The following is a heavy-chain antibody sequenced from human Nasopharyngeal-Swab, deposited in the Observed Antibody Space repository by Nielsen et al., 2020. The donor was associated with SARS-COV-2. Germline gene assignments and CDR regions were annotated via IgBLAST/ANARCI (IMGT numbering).Heavy chain of an antibody. V-gene: IGHV3-49*03. CDR2: IRSKAYGGTT. J-gene: IGHJ6*02. CDR1: GFTFGDYA. Sequence: GESLKISCTASGFTFGDYAMSWFRQAPGKGLEWVGFIRSKAYGGTTEYAASVKGRFTISRDDSKSIAYLQMNSLKTEDTAVYYCTRDKDSGYYGMDVWGQGTTVTVSS. D-gene: IGHD6-19*01. CDR3: TRDKDSGYYGMDV.